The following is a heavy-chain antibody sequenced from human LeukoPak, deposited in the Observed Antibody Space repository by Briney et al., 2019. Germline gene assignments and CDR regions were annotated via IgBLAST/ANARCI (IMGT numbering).Heavy chain of an antibody. CDR2: INPSGGST. CDR1: GYTFTSYY. Sequence: ASVKVSCKASGYTFTSYYMHWVRQAPGQGLEWMGIINPSGGSTGYAQKFQGRVTMTRDTSTSTVYMELSSLRSEDTAVYYSARGLRGDIVVVVAAHNAFDIWGQGTMVTVSS. CDR3: ARGLRGDIVVVVAAHNAFDI. J-gene: IGHJ3*02. D-gene: IGHD2-15*01. V-gene: IGHV1-46*01.